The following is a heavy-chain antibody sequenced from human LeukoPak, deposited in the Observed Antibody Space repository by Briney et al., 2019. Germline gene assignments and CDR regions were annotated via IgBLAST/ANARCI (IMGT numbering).Heavy chain of an antibody. CDR3: ARFFGDYRNWFDP. Sequence: PSETLSLTCAVYGGSFSGYYWSWIRQPPGKGLEWIGEINHSGSTNYNPSLKSRVTISVDTSKNQFSLKLSSVTAADTAVYYCARFFGDYRNWFDPWGQGTLVVVSS. D-gene: IGHD4-17*01. CDR2: INHSGST. J-gene: IGHJ5*02. CDR1: GGSFSGYY. V-gene: IGHV4-34*01.